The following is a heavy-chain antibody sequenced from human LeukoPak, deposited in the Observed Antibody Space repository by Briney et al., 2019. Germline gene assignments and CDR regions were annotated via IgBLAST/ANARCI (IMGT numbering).Heavy chain of an antibody. V-gene: IGHV4-61*09. CDR1: GGSISSGSYC. J-gene: IGHJ4*02. CDR2: IHISGST. Sequence: SQTLSLTCTVSGGSISSGSYCWSWSRQPAGKGLEWIGHIHISGSTNYIPSLKSRVTISLDKSKNQFSLKLSFVTAADTAVYYCARGNFAGSSWWVHYFDYWGQGTLVTVSS. CDR3: ARGNFAGSSWWVHYFDY. D-gene: IGHD6-13*01.